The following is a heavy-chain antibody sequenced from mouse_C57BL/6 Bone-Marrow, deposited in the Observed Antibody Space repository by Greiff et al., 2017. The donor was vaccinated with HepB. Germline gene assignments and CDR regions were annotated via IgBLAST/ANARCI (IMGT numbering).Heavy chain of an antibody. CDR1: GFTFSAFY. CDR2: SRNKANDYTT. J-gene: IGHJ1*03. V-gene: IGHV7-1*01. CDR3: ARDADYYGSWYFDV. D-gene: IGHD1-1*01. Sequence: EVKLVESGGGLVQSGRSLRLSCATSGFTFSAFYMEWVRQAPGKGLEWIAASRNKANDYTTEYSASVKGRFIVSRDTSQSILYLQMNALRAEDTAIYYCARDADYYGSWYFDVWGTGTTVTVSS.